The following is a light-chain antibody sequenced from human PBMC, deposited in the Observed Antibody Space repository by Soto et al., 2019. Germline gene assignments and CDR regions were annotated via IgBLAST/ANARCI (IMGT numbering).Light chain of an antibody. CDR3: CSYAGSSTFV. V-gene: IGLV2-23*01. CDR1: SSDLGSYNL. Sequence: QSALTQPASVSGSPGQSITLSCTGTSSDLGSYNLVSWYQQHPGKAPKLMIYEGSKRPSGVSYRFSGSKSANTASLTISGLQTEDEADYYCCSYAGSSTFVLGTGTKVTVL. J-gene: IGLJ1*01. CDR2: EGS.